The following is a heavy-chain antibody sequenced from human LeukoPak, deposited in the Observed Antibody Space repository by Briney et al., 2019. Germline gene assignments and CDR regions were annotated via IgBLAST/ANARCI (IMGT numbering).Heavy chain of an antibody. J-gene: IGHJ3*02. CDR2: IYTSGST. V-gene: IGHV4-61*02. D-gene: IGHD3-22*01. CDR1: GGSISSGTYY. CDR3: ARDPYDTSANDAFDI. Sequence: PSQTLSLTCTVSGGSISSGTYYWNWIRQPAGKGLEWIGRIYTSGSTNYNPSLKSRVTISEDTSKNQFSLKLTSVTAADTAMYYCARDPYDTSANDAFDIWGQGTMVSVSS.